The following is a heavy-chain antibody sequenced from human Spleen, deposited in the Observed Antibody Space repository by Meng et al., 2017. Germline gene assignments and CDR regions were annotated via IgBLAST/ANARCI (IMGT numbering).Heavy chain of an antibody. J-gene: IGHJ5*02. CDR3: AKGSTVTRRNWFDP. V-gene: IGHV3-23*01. D-gene: IGHD4-17*01. CDR1: GFTFSSYA. Sequence: GGSLRLSCAASGFTFSSYAMSWVRQAPGKGLEWVSGISGSGGSTYYADSVKGRFSISRDNSKNTLHLQMNSLRVEDTAVYYCAKGSTVTRRNWFDPWGQGTLVTVSS. CDR2: ISGSGGST.